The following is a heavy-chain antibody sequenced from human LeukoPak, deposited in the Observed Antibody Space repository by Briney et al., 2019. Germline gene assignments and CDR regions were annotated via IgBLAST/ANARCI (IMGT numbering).Heavy chain of an antibody. CDR1: GGSFSGYY. CDR2: INHSGST. D-gene: IGHD5-12*01. V-gene: IGHV4-34*01. Sequence: SETLSLTCAVYGGSFSGYYWSWIRQPLGKGLEWIGEINHSGSTNYNPSLKSRVTISVDTSKNQFSLKLSSVTAADTAVHYCARGADSGYDPLDYWGQGTLVTVSS. CDR3: ARGADSGYDPLDY. J-gene: IGHJ4*02.